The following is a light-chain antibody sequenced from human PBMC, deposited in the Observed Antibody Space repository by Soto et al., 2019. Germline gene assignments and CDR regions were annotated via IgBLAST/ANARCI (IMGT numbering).Light chain of an antibody. J-gene: IGKJ1*01. CDR1: QSVSSN. CDR2: YIS. CDR3: QQYGNSPKT. Sequence: EIVITQSPATLSVSPGEGATLSCRASQSVSSNLAWYQQKPGQAPRLLIYYISTRATGIPARFSGSGSGTDFTLTITRLAREDFAVYYCQQYGNSPKTSGQGTKVDI. V-gene: IGKV3D-15*02.